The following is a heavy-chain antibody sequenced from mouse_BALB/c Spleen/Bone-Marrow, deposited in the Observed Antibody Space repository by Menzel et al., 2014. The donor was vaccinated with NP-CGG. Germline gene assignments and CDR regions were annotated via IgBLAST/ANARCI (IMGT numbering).Heavy chain of an antibody. CDR3: ARSDGFDY. Sequence: QVQLQHPGAELVRPGVSVKISCKGSGYTFTDYALHWVKQSHAKSLEWIGIISTYYGDASYNQKFKGKATMTVDKSSSTAYMELARLTSEDSAIYYCARSDGFDYWGQGTTLTVSS. J-gene: IGHJ2*01. CDR2: ISTYYGDA. CDR1: GYTFTDYA. D-gene: IGHD2-3*01. V-gene: IGHV1S137*01.